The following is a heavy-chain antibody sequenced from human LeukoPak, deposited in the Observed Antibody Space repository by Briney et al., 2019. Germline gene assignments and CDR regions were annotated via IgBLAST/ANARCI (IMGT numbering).Heavy chain of an antibody. J-gene: IGHJ4*02. V-gene: IGHV1-2*02. D-gene: IGHD3-22*01. CDR3: ARGWFDSSEVYYFDY. CDR1: GYTFTGYY. Sequence: ASVKVSCKASGYTFTGYYMHWVRLAPGQGLEWMGWINPNSGGTNYAQKFQGRVTMTRDTSISTAYMELSRLRSDDTAVYYCARGWFDSSEVYYFDYWGQGTLVTVSS. CDR2: INPNSGGT.